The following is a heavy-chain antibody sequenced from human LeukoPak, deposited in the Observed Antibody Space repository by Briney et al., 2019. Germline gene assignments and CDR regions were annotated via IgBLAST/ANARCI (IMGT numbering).Heavy chain of an antibody. CDR3: ARHTTYGGNSAFEY. Sequence: SGTLSLTCTVSGDSINSNYWSWVRQPPGKGLEWVGYIYYSGTTNYNPSLKSRVTISVDTSKTQFSLTLSSVSAADTAVYYCARHTTYGGNSAFEYWGQGTLVTVSS. J-gene: IGHJ4*02. V-gene: IGHV4-59*08. D-gene: IGHD4-23*01. CDR2: IYYSGTT. CDR1: GDSINSNY.